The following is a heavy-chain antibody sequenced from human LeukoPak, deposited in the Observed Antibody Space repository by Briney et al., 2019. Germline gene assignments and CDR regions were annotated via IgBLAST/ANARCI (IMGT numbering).Heavy chain of an antibody. CDR3: ARHLGYCSSTSCYVSAFDI. V-gene: IGHV4-39*01. CDR2: MFYSGTT. D-gene: IGHD2-2*01. CDR1: GGSISSSRYY. J-gene: IGHJ3*02. Sequence: PSETLSLTCTVSGGSISSSRYYWGWIRQPPGKGLEWIGSMFYSGTTYYNPSLKSRVTISVDTSKNQFSLKLSSVTAADTAVYYCARHLGYCSSTSCYVSAFDIWGQGTMVTVSS.